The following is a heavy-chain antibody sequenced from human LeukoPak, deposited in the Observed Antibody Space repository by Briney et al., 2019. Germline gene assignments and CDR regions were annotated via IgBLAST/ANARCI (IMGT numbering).Heavy chain of an antibody. Sequence: GAPVKVSCKASGYTFTSYGISWVRQAPGQGLEWMGWISAYNGNTNYAQKLQGRVTMTTDTSTSTAYMELRSLRSDDTAVYYCARTEYQLLFISGGMDVWGQGTTVTVSS. J-gene: IGHJ6*02. D-gene: IGHD2-2*01. V-gene: IGHV1-18*01. CDR1: GYTFTSYG. CDR3: ARTEYQLLFISGGMDV. CDR2: ISAYNGNT.